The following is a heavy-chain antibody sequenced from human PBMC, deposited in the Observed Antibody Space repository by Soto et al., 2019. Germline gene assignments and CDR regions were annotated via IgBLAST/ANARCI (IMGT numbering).Heavy chain of an antibody. V-gene: IGHV3-9*01. CDR1: GFTFDDYA. CDR2: ISWNSGSI. Sequence: EVQLVESGGGLVQPGRSLRLSCAASGFTFDDYAMHWVRQAPGKGLEWVSGISWNSGSIGYADSVKGRFTISRDNAKNSLYLQMNSLRAEDTALYYCAKDMGPCWGGSCENAFDIWGQGTMVTVSS. D-gene: IGHD2-15*01. CDR3: AKDMGPCWGGSCENAFDI. J-gene: IGHJ3*02.